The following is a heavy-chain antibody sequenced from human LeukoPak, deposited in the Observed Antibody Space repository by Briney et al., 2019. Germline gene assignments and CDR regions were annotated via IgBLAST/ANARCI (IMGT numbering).Heavy chain of an antibody. CDR2: VYHSGT. D-gene: IGHD6-25*01. J-gene: IGHJ5*01. CDR3: AKSSGGGGHDS. CDR1: GYSIGSGYY. V-gene: IGHV4-38-2*02. Sequence: PSETLSLTCTVSGYSIGSGYYWAWIRQPPGKGLEWIGCVYHSGTYYKSSLTSRVTISMDTSKSQFSLKLTSVTAADSAFYYCAKSSGGGGHDSWGQGTLVTVSS.